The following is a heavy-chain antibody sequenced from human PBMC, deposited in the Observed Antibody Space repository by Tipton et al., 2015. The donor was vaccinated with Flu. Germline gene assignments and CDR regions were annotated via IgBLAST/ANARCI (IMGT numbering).Heavy chain of an antibody. CDR1: GGSISSRSCY. J-gene: IGHJ1*01. V-gene: IGHV4-39*07. Sequence: TLSLTCTVSGGSISSRSCYWGWIRQPPGKGLEWIGNIYNSGSTYYNPSLKSRVTISIDTSKNQFSLRLSFVTAADTAVYYCAREKDSRGSEYFQQWGQGTLVTVSS. CDR2: IYNSGST. CDR3: AREKDSRGSEYFQQ. D-gene: IGHD6-13*01.